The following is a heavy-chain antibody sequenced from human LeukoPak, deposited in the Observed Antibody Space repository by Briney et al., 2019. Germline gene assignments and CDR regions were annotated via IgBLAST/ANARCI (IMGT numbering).Heavy chain of an antibody. CDR3: AKVPGYCSGGSCYFTAFDS. D-gene: IGHD2-15*01. J-gene: IGHJ4*02. Sequence: GGPLRLSCAASGFSFSSYAMNWVRQAPGKGLEWVSAISSGSGDTTYYADSVKGRFTISRDNSKNTLYLQMNSLRAEDTAIYYCAKVPGYCSGGSCYFTAFDSWGQGTLVTVSS. CDR2: ISSGSGDTT. V-gene: IGHV3-23*01. CDR1: GFSFSSYA.